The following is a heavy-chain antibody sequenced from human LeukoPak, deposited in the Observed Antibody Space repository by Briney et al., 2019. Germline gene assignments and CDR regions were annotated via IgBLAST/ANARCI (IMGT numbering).Heavy chain of an antibody. V-gene: IGHV3-66*01. CDR2: IYSGGST. J-gene: IGHJ1*01. CDR1: GFTFSSYW. Sequence: GGSLRLSCVASGFTFSSYWMHWVRQAPGKGLEWVSVIYSGGSTFYADSVKGRFTISRDNSKNTLYLQMNSLRAEDTAVYYCASDSYSPEYFQHWGQGTLVTVSS. CDR3: ASDSYSPEYFQH. D-gene: IGHD2-15*01.